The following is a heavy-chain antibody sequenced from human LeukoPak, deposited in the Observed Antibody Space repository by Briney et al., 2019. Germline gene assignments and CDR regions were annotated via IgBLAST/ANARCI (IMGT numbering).Heavy chain of an antibody. Sequence: GGSLRLSCAASGFTFSSYWMSWVRQAPGKGLEWVAKIKQDGSEKYYVDSVKGRFTISRDNAKNLLYLQMNSLRAEEPALDSRARDVPYRGFSGFEFWGQGTPVTASS. V-gene: IGHV3-7*03. J-gene: IGHJ4*02. CDR1: GFTFSSYW. CDR3: ARDVPYRGFSGFEF. CDR2: IKQDGSEK. D-gene: IGHD3-10*01.